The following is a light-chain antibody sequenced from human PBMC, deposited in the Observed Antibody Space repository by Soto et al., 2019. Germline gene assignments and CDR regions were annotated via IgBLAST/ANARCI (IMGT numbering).Light chain of an antibody. Sequence: QSVLTQPASVSGSPGQSITISCTGTSRDVGGYNYVSWYQQHPGKAPKLMIYDVSNRPSGVSNRFSGSKSGNTASLTISGLQAEDEADYYCSSYTSSSTLIGGGTKVTVL. CDR1: SRDVGGYNY. CDR3: SSYTSSSTL. J-gene: IGLJ2*01. CDR2: DVS. V-gene: IGLV2-14*01.